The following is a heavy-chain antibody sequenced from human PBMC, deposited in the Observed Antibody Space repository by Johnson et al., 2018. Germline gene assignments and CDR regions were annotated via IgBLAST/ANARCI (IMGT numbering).Heavy chain of an antibody. Sequence: VQLVESGGGLVQPGGSLRLSCAASGFTFSSYWMSWVRQAPGKGLEWVANIKQDGREKYYVDSVKGRFTISRDNAETSLYLQMKSLRAEDTAGYYCASDGIAVAGKDYYYYGLDGWGQGTTVTVSS. CDR3: ASDGIAVAGKDYYYYGLDG. D-gene: IGHD6-19*01. CDR1: GFTFSSYW. V-gene: IGHV3-7*01. J-gene: IGHJ6*02. CDR2: IKQDGREK.